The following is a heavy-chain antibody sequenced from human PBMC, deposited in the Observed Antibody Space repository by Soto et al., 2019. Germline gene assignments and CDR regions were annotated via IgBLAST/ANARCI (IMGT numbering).Heavy chain of an antibody. CDR3: ARYYYDSSVYSLENVTLYYYYYYGMDV. V-gene: IGHV1-18*01. D-gene: IGHD3-22*01. CDR2: ISAYNGNT. CDR1: GYTFTSYG. J-gene: IGHJ6*02. Sequence: ASVKVSCKASGYTFTSYGISWVRQAPGQGLEWMGWISAYNGNTNYAQKLQGRVTMTTDTSTSTAYMELRSLRSDDTAVYYCARYYYDSSVYSLENVTLYYYYYYGMDVWGQGTTVTVSS.